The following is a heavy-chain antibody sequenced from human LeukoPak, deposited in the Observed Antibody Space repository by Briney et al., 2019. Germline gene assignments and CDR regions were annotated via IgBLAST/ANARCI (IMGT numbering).Heavy chain of an antibody. D-gene: IGHD3-22*01. CDR3: ARDAGITMIVVVISSYYYGMDV. V-gene: IGHV3-23*01. J-gene: IGHJ6*02. Sequence: GGSLRLSCAASGFTFTSYAMSWVRQAPGKGLEWVSAISGSGASTYYADSVKGRFTISRDNSKNTLYLQMNSLRAEDTAVYYCARDAGITMIVVVISSYYYGMDVWGQGTTVTVSS. CDR2: ISGSGAST. CDR1: GFTFTSYA.